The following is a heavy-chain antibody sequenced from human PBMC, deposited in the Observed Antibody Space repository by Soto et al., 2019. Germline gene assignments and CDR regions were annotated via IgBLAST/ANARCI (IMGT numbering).Heavy chain of an antibody. V-gene: IGHV3-23*01. CDR2: IGGSGGST. CDR3: AKDPYYYDTSEMDV. D-gene: IGHD3-22*01. CDR1: GFTFSSYA. Sequence: GSLLLSCSASGFTFSSYAMSWVRQAPGKGLEWVSAIGGSGGSTYYADSVKGRFTISRDNSKNTLFLQMNSLRAEDTAVYYCAKDPYYYDTSEMDVWGQGTTVTV. J-gene: IGHJ6*02.